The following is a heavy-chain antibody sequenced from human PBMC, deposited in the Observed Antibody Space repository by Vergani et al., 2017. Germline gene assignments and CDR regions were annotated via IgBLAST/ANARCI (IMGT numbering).Heavy chain of an antibody. D-gene: IGHD1-26*01. CDR1: GGSISSSSYY. J-gene: IGHJ4*02. Sequence: QLQLQESGPGLVKPSETLSLTCTVSGGSISSSSYYWGWIRQPPGKGLEWIGEIYHSGSTNYNPSLKSRVTISVDKSKNQFSLKLSSVTAADTAVYYCARALAWGELHYYFDYWGQGTLVTVSS. V-gene: IGHV4-39*07. CDR3: ARALAWGELHYYFDY. CDR2: IYHSGST.